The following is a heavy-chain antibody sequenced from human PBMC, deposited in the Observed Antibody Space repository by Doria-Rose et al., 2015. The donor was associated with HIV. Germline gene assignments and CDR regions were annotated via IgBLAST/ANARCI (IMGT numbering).Heavy chain of an antibody. CDR2: ISRNRGSI. V-gene: IGHV3-9*01. D-gene: IGHD1-20*01. CDR1: GFTVDDYA. CDR3: AKDGYNWNYFDY. Sequence: GLVQPGRSLRLSCAASGFTVDDYAMHWVRQAPGKGLEWVSGISRNRGSIEYADSVEGRFTISRDNAKNSLYLQMNSLRAEDTALYYCAKDGYNWNYFDYWGQGTLVTDSS. J-gene: IGHJ4*02.